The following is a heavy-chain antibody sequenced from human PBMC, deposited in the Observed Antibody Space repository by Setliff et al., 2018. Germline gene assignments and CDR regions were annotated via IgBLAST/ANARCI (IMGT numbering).Heavy chain of an antibody. Sequence: SETLSLTCTVSGGSISHHYWSWIRQPPVKGLEWVGYMYNSGNTNYNPSLRRRVAISVDKSKNQFSLKLSSVTAADTAVYYCARALLWFGEGMDVWGKGTTVTVSS. CDR1: GGSISHHY. CDR2: MYNSGNT. D-gene: IGHD3-10*01. CDR3: ARALLWFGEGMDV. J-gene: IGHJ6*03. V-gene: IGHV4-59*11.